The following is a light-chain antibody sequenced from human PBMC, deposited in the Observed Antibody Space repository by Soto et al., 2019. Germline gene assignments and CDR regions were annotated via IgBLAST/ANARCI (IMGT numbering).Light chain of an antibody. V-gene: IGKV3-15*01. J-gene: IGKJ1*01. CDR1: QSVSSN. Sequence: EIVMTQSPATLSVSPGERATLSCRASQSVSSNLAWYQQQPGQAPRLLIYDTSTRATGISARFSGSGSGTDFTLTISGLQSEDFAVYYCQHYNNWPPSWTFGQGTKVDIK. CDR2: DTS. CDR3: QHYNNWPPSWT.